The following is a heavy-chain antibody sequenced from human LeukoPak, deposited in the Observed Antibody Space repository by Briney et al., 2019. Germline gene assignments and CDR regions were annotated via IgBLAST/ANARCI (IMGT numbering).Heavy chain of an antibody. CDR2: IYYSGST. D-gene: IGHD6-13*01. V-gene: IGHV4-39*01. CDR1: GGSISSSSYY. CDR3: ARQERAAGNGDY. J-gene: IGHJ4*02. Sequence: PSETLSLTCTVSGGSISSSSYYWGWIRQPPGKGLEWIGSIYYSGSTNYNPSLKSRVTISVDTSKNQFSLKLSSVTAADTAMYYCARQERAAGNGDYWGQGTLVTVSS.